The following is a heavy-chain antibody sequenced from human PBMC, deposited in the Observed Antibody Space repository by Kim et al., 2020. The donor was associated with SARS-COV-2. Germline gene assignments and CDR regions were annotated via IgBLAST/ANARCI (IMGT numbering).Heavy chain of an antibody. CDR3: ARDPNSSGYDSH. D-gene: IGHD5-12*01. V-gene: IGHV3-48*02. Sequence: YYADSVKGRLTIPRDNAKNSLYLQMNSLRDEDTAVYYCARDPNSSGYDSHWGQGTLVTVSS. J-gene: IGHJ4*02.